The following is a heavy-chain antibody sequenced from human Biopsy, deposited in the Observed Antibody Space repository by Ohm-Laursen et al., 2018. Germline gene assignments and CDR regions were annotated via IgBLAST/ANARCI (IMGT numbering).Heavy chain of an antibody. CDR2: ISRSGSII. Sequence: SLRLSCAASRFTFSDYYMSWVRQAPGQGLEWLSYISRSGSIIDYADSVKGRFTISRDNAKNSLYLQMNSLRAEDTAVYYCAREGASGHYYDSSGDFDYWGQGTLVTVSS. J-gene: IGHJ4*02. D-gene: IGHD3-22*01. CDR3: AREGASGHYYDSSGDFDY. V-gene: IGHV3-11*04. CDR1: RFTFSDYY.